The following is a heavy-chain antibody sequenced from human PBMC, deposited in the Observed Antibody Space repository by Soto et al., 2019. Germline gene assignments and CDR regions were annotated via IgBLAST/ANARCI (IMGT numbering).Heavy chain of an antibody. CDR1: GFAFTNYG. Sequence: GGSLRLCCAASGFAFTNYGMHWVRQAPGKGLEWVAVIWSDGNHKYYADSVKGRFTISRDNSKNTLSLQMDSLRAEDTAVYYCVKERGPFNDFDIWGQGTMVTVSS. J-gene: IGHJ3*02. CDR3: VKERGPFNDFDI. CDR2: IWSDGNHK. V-gene: IGHV3-33*06.